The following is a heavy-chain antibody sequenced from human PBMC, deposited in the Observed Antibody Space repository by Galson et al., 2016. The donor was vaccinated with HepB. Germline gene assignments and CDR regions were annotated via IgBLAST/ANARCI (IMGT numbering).Heavy chain of an antibody. CDR2: IWHDGSNK. CDR3: AREIQGRWYYFVY. D-gene: IGHD3-16*01. J-gene: IGHJ4*02. CDR1: SFSFSTYG. Sequence: SLRLSCAASSFSFSTYGMHWVRQAPGKGLEWVAVIWHDGSNKQYADSVKGRFTISRDNSKSTLNLQMNSLRVEDTAVYYCAREIQGRWYYFVYWGQGTLVTVSS. V-gene: IGHV3-33*01.